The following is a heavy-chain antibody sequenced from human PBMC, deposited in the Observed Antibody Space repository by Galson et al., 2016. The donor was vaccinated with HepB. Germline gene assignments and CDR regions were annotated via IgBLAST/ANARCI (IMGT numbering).Heavy chain of an antibody. Sequence: SVKVSCKASGYTFTSYGISWVRQAPGQGPEWMGWISVYSGDTNYAQKLQGRVTMTIDTSTSTTYMELRSLRSDDTAVYYCARDQALDYGDSEYFQHWGRGTLVTVSS. V-gene: IGHV1-18*01. J-gene: IGHJ1*01. CDR2: ISVYSGDT. CDR1: GYTFTSYG. CDR3: ARDQALDYGDSEYFQH. D-gene: IGHD4-17*01.